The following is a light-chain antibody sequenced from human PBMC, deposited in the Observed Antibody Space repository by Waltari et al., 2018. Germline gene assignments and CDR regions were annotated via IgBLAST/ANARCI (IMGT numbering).Light chain of an antibody. CDR3: QQSYSQTRT. CDR1: QSISRY. J-gene: IGKJ1*01. V-gene: IGKV1-39*01. Sequence: DIQMTQSPFSLSASVGDRVTITCRATQSISRYLNWYQQKPGKAPKLLIYAASSLQSGIRSRFSGSGSGRDCTLSISSLQPEDCATYFCQQSYSQTRTFGQGTKGESK. CDR2: AAS.